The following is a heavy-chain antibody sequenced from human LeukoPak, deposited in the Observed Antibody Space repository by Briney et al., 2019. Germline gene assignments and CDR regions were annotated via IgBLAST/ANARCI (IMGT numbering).Heavy chain of an antibody. D-gene: IGHD6-13*01. Sequence: PGGSLRPSCAASGFTFSSYAMSWVRQAPGKGLEWVSAISGSGGSTYYADSVKGRFTISRDNSKNTLYLQINSLRAEDTAVYYCAKDKSGSSWPFDYWGQGTLVTVSS. V-gene: IGHV3-23*01. CDR3: AKDKSGSSWPFDY. CDR2: ISGSGGST. CDR1: GFTFSSYA. J-gene: IGHJ4*02.